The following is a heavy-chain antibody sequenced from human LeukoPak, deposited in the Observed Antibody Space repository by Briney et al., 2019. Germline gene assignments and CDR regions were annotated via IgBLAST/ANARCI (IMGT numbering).Heavy chain of an antibody. CDR3: ARLYSSSSGRALDY. Sequence: PGGSLRLSCAASGFTFSSYEMNWVREAPGKGLEWVSYISSSGSNIYYADSVKGRFTISRDNAKNSLFLQMNSLRAEDTAVYYCARLYSSSSGRALDYWGQGTLVTVSS. CDR1: GFTFSSYE. CDR2: ISSSGSNI. J-gene: IGHJ4*02. D-gene: IGHD6-6*01. V-gene: IGHV3-48*03.